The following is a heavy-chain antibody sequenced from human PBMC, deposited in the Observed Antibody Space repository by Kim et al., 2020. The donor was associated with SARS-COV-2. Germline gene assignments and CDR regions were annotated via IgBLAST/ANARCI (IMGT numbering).Heavy chain of an antibody. V-gene: IGHV4-34*01. CDR3: ARFVGATSRDDY. CDR1: GGSFSGYY. Sequence: SETLSLTCAVYGGSFSGYYWSWIRQPPGKGLEWIGEINHSGSTNYNPSLKSRVTISVDTSKNQFSLKLSSVTAADTAVYYCARFVGATSRDDYWGQGTLVTVSS. J-gene: IGHJ4*02. CDR2: INHSGST. D-gene: IGHD1-26*01.